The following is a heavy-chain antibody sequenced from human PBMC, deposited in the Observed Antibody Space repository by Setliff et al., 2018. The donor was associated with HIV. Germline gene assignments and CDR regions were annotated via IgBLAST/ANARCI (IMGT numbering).Heavy chain of an antibody. CDR3: ATYHYYDSSAYYVDLYYLDY. Sequence: SVKVSCKTSGGSFNTYSISWVRQAPGQGLEWMGGIITILGGVTNYAQKFLGRVTITTDESTNTVYMELSSLRSGDTAVYYCATYHYYDSSAYYVDLYYLDYWGQGTLVTVSS. D-gene: IGHD3-22*01. CDR1: GGSFNTYS. CDR2: IITILGGVT. V-gene: IGHV1-69*10. J-gene: IGHJ4*02.